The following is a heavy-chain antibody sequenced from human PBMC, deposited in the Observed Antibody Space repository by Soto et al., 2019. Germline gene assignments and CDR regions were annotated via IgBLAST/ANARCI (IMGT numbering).Heavy chain of an antibody. CDR1: GGSISSGGYY. V-gene: IGHV4-31*03. J-gene: IGHJ4*02. D-gene: IGHD6-13*01. CDR2: IYYSGST. Sequence: SETLSLTCTVSGGSISSGGYYWSWIRQHPGKGLEWIGYIYYSGSTYYNPSLKSRVTISVDTSKNQFSLKLSSVTAADTAVYYCARARWKSSSWYFDYWGQGTLVTVSS. CDR3: ARARWKSSSWYFDY.